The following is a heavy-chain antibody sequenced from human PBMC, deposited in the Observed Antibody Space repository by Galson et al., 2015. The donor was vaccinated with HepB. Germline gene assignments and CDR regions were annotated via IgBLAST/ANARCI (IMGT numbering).Heavy chain of an antibody. CDR3: QVVTLS. D-gene: IGHD3-22*01. J-gene: IGHJ5*02. CDR1: GFSISSYW. V-gene: IGHV3-74*01. Sequence: SLRLSCAASGFSISSYWIHWHRQAPGKALVWVSRINSDGSITNYADSVKGRFPISRDNAKNTLFLQMNSLRAEDTAGYYCQVVTLSWGQGTLVTVTS. CDR2: INSDGSIT.